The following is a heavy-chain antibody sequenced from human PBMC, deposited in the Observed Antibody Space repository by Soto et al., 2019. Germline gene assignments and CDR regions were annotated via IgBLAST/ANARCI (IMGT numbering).Heavy chain of an antibody. CDR1: GGTFSSYA. CDR2: IIPIFGTA. Sequence: SVKVSCKASGGTFSSYAISWVRQAPGQGLEWMGGIIPIFGTANYAQKFQGRVTITADESTSTAYMELSSLRSEDTAVYYCARFAQSADYDYVWGSYRSPNYYGMDVWG. CDR3: ARFAQSADYDYVWGSYRSPNYYGMDV. D-gene: IGHD3-16*02. V-gene: IGHV1-69*13. J-gene: IGHJ6*02.